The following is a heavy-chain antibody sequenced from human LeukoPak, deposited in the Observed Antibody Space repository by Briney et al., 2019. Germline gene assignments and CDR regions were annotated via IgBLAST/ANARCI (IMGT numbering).Heavy chain of an antibody. CDR3: ASGTVGNYALDY. CDR1: GLTFSRYN. D-gene: IGHD1-7*01. Sequence: GGSLRLSCAASGLTFSRYNMNWVRQAPGKGLEWVSSIGTSSNNIYYTDSVKGRFTISRDNAKNSPYLQVDSLRVEDTAVYFCASGTVGNYALDYWGQGTLVTVSS. V-gene: IGHV3-21*01. CDR2: IGTSSNNI. J-gene: IGHJ4*02.